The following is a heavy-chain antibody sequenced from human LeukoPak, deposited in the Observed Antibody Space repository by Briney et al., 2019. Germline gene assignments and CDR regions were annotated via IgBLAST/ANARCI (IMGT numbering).Heavy chain of an antibody. V-gene: IGHV4-34*01. Sequence: SETLSLTCAVYGGSFSGYYWSWIRQPPGKGLEWIGEINHSGSTNYNPSPKSRVTISVDTSKNQFSLKLSSVTAADTAVYYCARALNGSGWYDTFDYWGQGTLVTVSS. D-gene: IGHD6-19*01. CDR1: GGSFSGYY. CDR3: ARALNGSGWYDTFDY. J-gene: IGHJ4*02. CDR2: INHSGST.